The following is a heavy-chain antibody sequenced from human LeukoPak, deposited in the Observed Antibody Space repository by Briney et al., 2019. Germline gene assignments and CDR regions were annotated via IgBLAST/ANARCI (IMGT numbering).Heavy chain of an antibody. V-gene: IGHV3-30*04. Sequence: PGGSLRLSCAASGFTFSSYAMHWVRQAPGKGLEWVAVISYDGSNKYYADSVKGRFTISRDNSKNTLYLQMNSLRAEDTAVYYCARESQAYYYGSGSPNYCGQGTLVTVSS. J-gene: IGHJ4*02. CDR3: ARESQAYYYGSGSPNY. CDR2: ISYDGSNK. D-gene: IGHD3-10*01. CDR1: GFTFSSYA.